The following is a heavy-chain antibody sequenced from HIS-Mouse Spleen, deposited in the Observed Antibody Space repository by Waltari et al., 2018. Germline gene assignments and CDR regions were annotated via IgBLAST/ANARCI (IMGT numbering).Heavy chain of an antibody. V-gene: IGHV4-4*07. CDR1: GGSISSYY. D-gene: IGHD3-3*01. Sequence: QVQLQESGPGLVKPSETLSLTCTVSGGSISSYYWSWIRQPAGKGPEWIGRIYTSGSTNYNPSLKSRVTMSVDTSKNQFSLKLSSVTAADTAVYYCARDFHDFWSGYYGGDKKHDPFDIWGQGTMVTVSS. J-gene: IGHJ3*02. CDR2: IYTSGST. CDR3: ARDFHDFWSGYYGGDKKHDPFDI.